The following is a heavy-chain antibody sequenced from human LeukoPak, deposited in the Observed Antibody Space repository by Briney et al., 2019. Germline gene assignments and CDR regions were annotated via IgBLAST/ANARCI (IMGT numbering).Heavy chain of an antibody. CDR3: ARDRTYDN. J-gene: IGHJ4*02. CDR2: ISGSSTYI. V-gene: IGHV3-21*01. CDR1: GFTFSSYS. Sequence: PGGSFRLSCAASGFTFSSYSMTWVRQAPGKGLEWVSFISGSSTYINYADAVKGRFTISRDNAKNSLYLQMNSLRAEDTAVYYCARDRTYDNWGQGTLVTVSS.